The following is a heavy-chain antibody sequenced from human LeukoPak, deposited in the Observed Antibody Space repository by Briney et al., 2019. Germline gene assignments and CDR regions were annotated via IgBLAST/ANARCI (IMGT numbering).Heavy chain of an antibody. CDR1: GYIFASYW. CDR2: IYPGDSES. J-gene: IGHJ4*02. Sequence: GESLTISCKGSGYIFASYWIGCVRQMPAKSREWMGIIYPGDSESRYNPFFEGQVTISADKSISTAYLQWSSLTASDTAMYYCARRSFGGGLTYYFGYWGQGTLVTVSS. V-gene: IGHV5-51*01. D-gene: IGHD2-15*01. CDR3: ARRSFGGGLTYYFGY.